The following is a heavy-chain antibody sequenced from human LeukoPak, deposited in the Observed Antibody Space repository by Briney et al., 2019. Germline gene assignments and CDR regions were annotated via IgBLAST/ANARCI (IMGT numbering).Heavy chain of an antibody. CDR2: ISWNSGST. V-gene: IGHV3-9*01. J-gene: IGHJ4*02. CDR3: AKDIAAGYEGFPDY. CDR1: GFTFDDYA. Sequence: GGSLRLFCAASGFTFDDYAMHWVRHAPGKGLEWVSGISWNSGSTVYADSVKGRFTISRDNAKNSLYLQMNSLRAEDTALYYCAKDIAAGYEGFPDYWGQGTLVTVSS. D-gene: IGHD5-12*01.